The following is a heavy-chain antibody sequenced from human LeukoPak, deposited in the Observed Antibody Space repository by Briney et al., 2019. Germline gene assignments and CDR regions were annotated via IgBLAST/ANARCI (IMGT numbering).Heavy chain of an antibody. CDR1: GGSFSGYY. D-gene: IGHD2-21*02. CDR2: IYYSGST. Sequence: PSETLSLTCAVYGGSFSGYYWSWIRQPPGKGLEWIGSIYYSGSTYYNPSLKSRVTVSIDTSKNQVSLKLSSVAAADTAVYYCARRGYCGGDCYPYWGPGTLVTVSS. V-gene: IGHV4-34*01. CDR3: ARRGYCGGDCYPY. J-gene: IGHJ4*02.